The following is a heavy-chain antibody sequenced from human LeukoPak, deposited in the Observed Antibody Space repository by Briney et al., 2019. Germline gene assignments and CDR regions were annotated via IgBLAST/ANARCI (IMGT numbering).Heavy chain of an antibody. J-gene: IGHJ6*03. V-gene: IGHV3-30*03. CDR2: ISYDGSNK. D-gene: IGHD2-2*01. CDR1: GFTLSSYW. CDR3: ARDPQYCSSTSCKNYYYYMDV. Sequence: PGGSLRLSCAASGFTLSSYWMSWVRQAPGKGLEWVAVISYDGSNKYYADSVKGRFTISRDNSKNTLYLQMNSLRAEDTAVYYCARDPQYCSSTSCKNYYYYMDVWGKGTTVTVSS.